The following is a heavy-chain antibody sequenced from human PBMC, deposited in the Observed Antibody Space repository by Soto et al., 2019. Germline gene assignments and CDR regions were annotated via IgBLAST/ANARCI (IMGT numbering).Heavy chain of an antibody. J-gene: IGHJ6*02. D-gene: IGHD3-16*02. CDR2: MNPNSGNT. CDR1: GYTFTSYD. V-gene: IGHV1-8*01. CDR3: ARFGFDDYVWGSYRPFYYYYGMDV. Sequence: ASVKVSCKASGYTFTSYDINWVRQATGQGLEWMGWMNPNSGNTGYAQKFQGRVTMTRNTSISTAYMELSSLRSEDMAVYYCARFGFDDYVWGSYRPFYYYYGMDVWGQGTTVTVSS.